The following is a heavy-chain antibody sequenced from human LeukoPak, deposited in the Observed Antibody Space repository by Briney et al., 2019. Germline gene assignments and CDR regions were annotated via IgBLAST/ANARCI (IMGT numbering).Heavy chain of an antibody. CDR2: IIPILGIA. V-gene: IGHV1-69*04. D-gene: IGHD4-17*01. CDR1: GGTFSSYA. Sequence: SVKVSCKASGGTFSSYAISWVRQAPGQGLEWMGRIIPILGIANYAQKFQGRVTITADKSTSTAYMELSSLRSEDTAVYYCARGGPTTVIYFDYWGQGTPVTVSS. J-gene: IGHJ4*02. CDR3: ARGGPTTVIYFDY.